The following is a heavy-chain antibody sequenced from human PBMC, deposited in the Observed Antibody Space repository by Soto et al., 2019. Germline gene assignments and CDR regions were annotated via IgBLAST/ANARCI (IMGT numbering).Heavy chain of an antibody. CDR2: IIPILGVT. D-gene: IGHD2-15*01. J-gene: IGHJ4*02. CDR3: ARGWWGSDPKGGVDY. V-gene: IGHV1-69*02. Sequence: QVQLVQSGAEVKKPGSSVKVSCKASGGTFSSYMISWVRQAPGQGLEWMGRIIPILGVTNYAQKFQGRVTIIADKSTNTAYMELSSLKSEDTAVYYCARGWWGSDPKGGVDYWGQGTLVTVSS. CDR1: GGTFSSYM.